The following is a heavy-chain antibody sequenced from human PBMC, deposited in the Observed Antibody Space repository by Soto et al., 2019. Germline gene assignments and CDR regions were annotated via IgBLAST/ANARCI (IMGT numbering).Heavy chain of an antibody. CDR2: INHSGST. D-gene: IGHD2-2*01. V-gene: IGHV4-34*01. CDR1: GGSFSGYY. J-gene: IGHJ6*03. Sequence: SETLSLTCAVYGGSFSGYYWSWIRQPPGKGLEWIGEINHSGSTNYNPSLKSRVTISVDTSKNQFSLKLSSVTAADTAVYYCARSSLPVVPAAIAPRRYYYYMDVWGKGTTVTVSS. CDR3: ARSSLPVVPAAIAPRRYYYYMDV.